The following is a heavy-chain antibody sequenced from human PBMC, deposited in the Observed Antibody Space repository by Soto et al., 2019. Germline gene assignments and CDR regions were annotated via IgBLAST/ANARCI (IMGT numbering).Heavy chain of an antibody. D-gene: IGHD3-22*01. CDR1: GYTFTSYG. V-gene: IGHV1-18*01. CDR3: ARVRSPPYYDSSGYYHWFDP. J-gene: IGHJ5*02. Sequence: QVQLVQSGAEVKKPGASVKVSCKASGYTFTSYGISWVRQAPGQGLEWMGWISAYNGNTNYAQKLQGRVTMTTDTSTSTAYMELRSLRSDETAVYYCARVRSPPYYDSSGYYHWFDPWGQGTLVTVSS. CDR2: ISAYNGNT.